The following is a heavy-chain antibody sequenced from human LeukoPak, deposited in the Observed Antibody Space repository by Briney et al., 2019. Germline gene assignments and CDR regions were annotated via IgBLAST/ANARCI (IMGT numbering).Heavy chain of an antibody. Sequence: GASVKVSCKASGYTFTSYDINWVRQATGQGLEWMGWISAYNGNTNYAQKLQGRVTMTTDTSTSTAYMELRSLRSDDTAVYYCARVFGGRYYDSSGQYFDYWGQGTLVTVSS. CDR2: ISAYNGNT. J-gene: IGHJ4*02. D-gene: IGHD3-22*01. V-gene: IGHV1-18*01. CDR1: GYTFTSYD. CDR3: ARVFGGRYYDSSGQYFDY.